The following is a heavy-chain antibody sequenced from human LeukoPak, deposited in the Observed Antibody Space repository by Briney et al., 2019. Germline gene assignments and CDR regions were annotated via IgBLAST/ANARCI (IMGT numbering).Heavy chain of an antibody. J-gene: IGHJ4*02. V-gene: IGHV1-18*01. CDR1: GYTFTSYG. CDR2: ISAYNGNT. Sequence: ASVKVSCKASGYTFTSYGMSWVRQAPRQGLEWMGWISAYNGNTNYAQKLQGRVTVTTDTSTSTAYMELTSLRSDDTAVYYCAREGYCTNGVCYYFDYWGQGTLVTVSS. CDR3: AREGYCTNGVCYYFDY. D-gene: IGHD2-8*01.